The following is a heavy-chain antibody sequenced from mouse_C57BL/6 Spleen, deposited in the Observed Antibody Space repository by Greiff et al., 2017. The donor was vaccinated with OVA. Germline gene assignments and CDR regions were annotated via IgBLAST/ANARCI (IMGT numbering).Heavy chain of an antibody. J-gene: IGHJ4*01. D-gene: IGHD4-1*01. CDR2: SRNKANDYTT. V-gene: IGHV7-1*01. CDR3: ARDAGTGTRAMDY. CDR1: GFTFSDFY. Sequence: EVKLVESGGGLVQSGRSLRLSCATSGFTFSDFYMEWVRQAPGKGLEWIAASRNKANDYTTEYSASVKGRFIVSRDTSQSILYLQMNALRAEDTAIYYCARDAGTGTRAMDYWGQGTSVTVSS.